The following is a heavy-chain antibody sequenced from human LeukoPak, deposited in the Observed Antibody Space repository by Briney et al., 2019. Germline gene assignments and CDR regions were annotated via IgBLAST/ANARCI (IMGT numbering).Heavy chain of an antibody. CDR2: IYYSGST. V-gene: IGHV4-39*07. CDR3: ARGGWESSGYYYAFDI. D-gene: IGHD3-22*01. J-gene: IGHJ3*02. CDR1: GGSISSSSYY. Sequence: SETLSLTCTVSGGSISSSSYYWGWIRQPPGKGLEWIGSIYYSGSTYYNPSLKSRVTISVDTSKNQFSLKLSSVTAADTAVYYCARGGWESSGYYYAFDIWGQGTMVTVSS.